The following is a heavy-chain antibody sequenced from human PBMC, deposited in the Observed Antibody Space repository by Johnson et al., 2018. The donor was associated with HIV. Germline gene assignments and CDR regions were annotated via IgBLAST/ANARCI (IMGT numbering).Heavy chain of an antibody. D-gene: IGHD6-6*01. CDR2: IKRKIDGGTT. CDR3: ARVRQLGRGDAFDI. J-gene: IGHJ3*02. Sequence: VLLVESGGGLVKPGESLRLSCAASGFTFSNAWMNWVRQAPGKGLEWVGRIKRKIDGGTTDYAAPVKGRFTISRDDSKNTLYLQMNSLRAEDTAVDYCARVRQLGRGDAFDIWGQGTMVTVSS. CDR1: GFTFSNAW. V-gene: IGHV3-15*01.